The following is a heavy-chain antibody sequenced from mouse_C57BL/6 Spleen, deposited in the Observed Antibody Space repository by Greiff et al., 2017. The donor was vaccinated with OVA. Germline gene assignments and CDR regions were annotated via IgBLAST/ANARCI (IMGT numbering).Heavy chain of an antibody. CDR3: ARREIYDGYPYWYFDV. CDR1: GFTFSDYG. J-gene: IGHJ1*03. V-gene: IGHV5-17*01. CDR2: ISSGSSTI. Sequence: EVKVVESGGGLVKPGGSLKLSCAASGFTFSDYGMHWVRQAPEKGLEWVAYISSGSSTIYSADTVKGRFTISRDNAKNTLFLQMTSLRSEDTAMYYCARREIYDGYPYWYFDVWGTGTTVTVSS. D-gene: IGHD2-3*01.